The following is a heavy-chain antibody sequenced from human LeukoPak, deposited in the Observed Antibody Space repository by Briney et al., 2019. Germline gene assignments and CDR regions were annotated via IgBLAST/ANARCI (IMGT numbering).Heavy chain of an antibody. CDR2: ISYDGSNK. D-gene: IGHD5-18*01. CDR3: AKGKPSSLWPPFDD. Sequence: PGGSLRLSCAASGFTFSSYWIHWVRQAPGKGLEWVAVISYDGSNKCYADSVKGRFTISRDNSKNTLYLQMNSLKPEDTAVYYCAKGKPSSLWPPFDDWGQGTLVTVSS. J-gene: IGHJ4*02. V-gene: IGHV3-30*18. CDR1: GFTFSSYW.